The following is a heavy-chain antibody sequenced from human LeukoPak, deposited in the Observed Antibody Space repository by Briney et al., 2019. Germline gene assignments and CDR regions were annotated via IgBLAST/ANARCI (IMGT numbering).Heavy chain of an antibody. CDR3: ARENPTPLTNYDFWSGYASNFDY. V-gene: IGHV4-4*07. CDR1: GGSISSYY. J-gene: IGHJ4*02. D-gene: IGHD3-3*01. CDR2: IYTSGST. Sequence: SETLSLTCTVSGGSISSYYWSWIRQPAGKGLEWIGRIYTSGSTNYNPSLKSRATMSVDTSKNQFSLKLSSVTAADTAVYYCARENPTPLTNYDFWSGYASNFDYWGQGTLVTVSS.